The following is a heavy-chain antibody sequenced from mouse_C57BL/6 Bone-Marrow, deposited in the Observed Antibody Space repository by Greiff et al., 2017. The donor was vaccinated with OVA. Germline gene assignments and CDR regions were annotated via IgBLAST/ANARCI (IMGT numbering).Heavy chain of an antibody. D-gene: IGHD1-1*01. V-gene: IGHV1-19*01. CDR2: INPYNGGT. Sequence: EVKLQESGPVLVKPGASVKMSCKASGYTFTDYYMNWVKQSHGKSLEWIGVINPYNGGTSYNQKFKGKATLTVDKSSSTAYMELNSLTSEESAVDYCARDGTTVVGGYWGQGTTLTVSS. CDR1: GYTFTDYY. CDR3: ARDGTTVVGGY. J-gene: IGHJ2*01.